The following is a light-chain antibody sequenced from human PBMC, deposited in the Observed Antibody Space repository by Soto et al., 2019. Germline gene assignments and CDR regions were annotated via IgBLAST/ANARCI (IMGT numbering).Light chain of an antibody. V-gene: IGKV1-5*03. CDR1: QSITSW. J-gene: IGKJ1*01. Sequence: DIQMTQSPSGLSASVGDRVTITCRASQSITSWLAWYQQKPGKAPNLQIYEASTLHSGVPSRFSGSGSGTEFTLTISSLQPDDFATYYCQQYHTYSTWTFGQGTKVEIK. CDR2: EAS. CDR3: QQYHTYSTWT.